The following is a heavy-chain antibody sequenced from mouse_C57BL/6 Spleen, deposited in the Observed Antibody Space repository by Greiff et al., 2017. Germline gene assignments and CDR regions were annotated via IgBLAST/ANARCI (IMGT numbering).Heavy chain of an antibody. CDR3: TRAYFDY. CDR2: IDPETGGT. V-gene: IGHV1-15*01. CDR1: GYTFTDYE. Sequence: VQGVESGAELVRPGASVTLSCKASGYTFTDYEMHWVKQTPVHGLEWIGAIDPETGGTAYNQKFKGKAILTADKSSSTAYMELRSLTSEDSAVYYCTRAYFDYWGQGTTLTVSS. J-gene: IGHJ2*01.